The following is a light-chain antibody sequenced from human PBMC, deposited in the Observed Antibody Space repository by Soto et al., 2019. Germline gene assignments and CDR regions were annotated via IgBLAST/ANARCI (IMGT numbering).Light chain of an antibody. CDR1: QGISNY. V-gene: IGKV1-27*01. CDR3: QKYNSAPWT. CDR2: AAS. Sequence: DIRMTQSPSSLSASIGDRITITCRASQGISNYLAWYQQKPGKIPKLLIYAASTLQSGVPSRFSGSGSGTGFTLTISSLQPEDVATYYCQKYNSAPWTFGQGTTVEIK. J-gene: IGKJ1*01.